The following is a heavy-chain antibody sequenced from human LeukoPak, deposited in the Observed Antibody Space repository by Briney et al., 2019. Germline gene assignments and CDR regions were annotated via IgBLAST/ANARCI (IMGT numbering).Heavy chain of an antibody. CDR3: ARDAISVGSSWYNWFDP. V-gene: IGHV4-4*07. CDR1: GGSISSYY. D-gene: IGHD6-13*01. J-gene: IGHJ5*02. CDR2: IYTSGST. Sequence: PSETLSLTCTVSGGSISSYYWSWIRQPAGKGLEWIGRIYTSGSTNYNPSLKSRVTMSVDTSKNQFSLKLSSVTAADTAVYYRARDAISVGSSWYNWFDPWGQGTLVTVSS.